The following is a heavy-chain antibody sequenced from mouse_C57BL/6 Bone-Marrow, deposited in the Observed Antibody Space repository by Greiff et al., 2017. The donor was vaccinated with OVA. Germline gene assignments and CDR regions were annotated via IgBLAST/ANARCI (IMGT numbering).Heavy chain of an antibody. CDR1: GYSFTDYN. V-gene: IGHV1-39*01. D-gene: IGHD6-1*01. Sequence: VQLQQPGAELVRPGTSVKLSCKASGYSFTDYNMNWVKQSNGKSLEWIGVINPNYGTTSYNQKFKGKATLTVDQSSSTAYMQLNSLTSEDSAVYYCARPSPDQAWFAYWGQGTLVTVSA. CDR2: INPNYGTT. CDR3: ARPSPDQAWFAY. J-gene: IGHJ3*01.